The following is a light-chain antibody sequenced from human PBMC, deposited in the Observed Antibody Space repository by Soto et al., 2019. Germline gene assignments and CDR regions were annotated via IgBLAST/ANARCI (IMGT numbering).Light chain of an antibody. CDR3: GTWDTSLSAVV. CDR1: SSNIGNNY. Sequence: QSVLTQPHSVSAAPGQKVTISCSGSSSNIGNNYVSCYQHLPGTAPKLLIYDNNERPSGIPDRFSGSKSGTSATLGITGLQTGDEADYYCGTWDTSLSAVVFGGGTQLTVL. V-gene: IGLV1-51*01. J-gene: IGLJ2*01. CDR2: DNN.